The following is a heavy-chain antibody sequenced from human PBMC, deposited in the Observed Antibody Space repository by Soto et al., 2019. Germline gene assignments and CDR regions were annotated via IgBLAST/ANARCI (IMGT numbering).Heavy chain of an antibody. CDR1: GFTFSSYA. D-gene: IGHD3-9*01. CDR3: AKLTIFWAEMVNAFDI. J-gene: IGHJ3*02. V-gene: IGHV3-23*01. Sequence: PGGSLRLSCAASGFTFSSYAMSWVRQAPGKGLEWVSAISGSGGSTYYADSVKGRFTISRDNSKNTLYLQMNSLRAEDTAVYYCAKLTIFWAEMVNAFDIWGQGTMVTVSS. CDR2: ISGSGGST.